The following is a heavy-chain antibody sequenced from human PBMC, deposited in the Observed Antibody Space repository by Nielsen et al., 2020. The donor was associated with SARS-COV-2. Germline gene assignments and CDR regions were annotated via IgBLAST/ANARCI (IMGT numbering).Heavy chain of an antibody. CDR3: ARDRDCSGSNCYSVPDF. J-gene: IGHJ4*02. V-gene: IGHV3-30-3*01. Sequence: GESLKISCAASGFTFSSYAMSWVRQAPGKGLEWVAVISFDGTDTYYADSVKGRFTISRETPKDKLYLQLNSLRIEDTAVYYCARDRDCSGSNCYSVPDFWGQGSLVTVSS. CDR1: GFTFSSYA. D-gene: IGHD2-15*01. CDR2: ISFDGTDT.